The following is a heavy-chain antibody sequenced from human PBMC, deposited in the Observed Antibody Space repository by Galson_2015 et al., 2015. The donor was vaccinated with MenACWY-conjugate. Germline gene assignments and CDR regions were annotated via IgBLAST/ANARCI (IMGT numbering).Heavy chain of an antibody. CDR1: GGSSSRYY. J-gene: IGHJ4*02. Sequence: CTVSGGSSSRYYWSWIRQPPGKGLEWIGYIYYSGSTNYSPSFKSRITISVDMSKNQFSLRLSSLTAADTAVYYCARGALDYFDYWGQGILVTVSS. V-gene: IGHV4-59*01. D-gene: IGHD1-26*01. CDR3: ARGALDYFDY. CDR2: IYYSGST.